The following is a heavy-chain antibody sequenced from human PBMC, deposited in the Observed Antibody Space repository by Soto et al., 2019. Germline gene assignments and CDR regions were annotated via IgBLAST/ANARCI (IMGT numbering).Heavy chain of an antibody. D-gene: IGHD3-3*01. CDR2: IYYSVST. Sequence: SETLSLTCTVSGGSISSYYWSWIRQPPGKGLEWIGYIYYSVSTNYNPSLKSRVTISVDTSKNQFSLKLSSVTAADTAVYYCARGRDFWSGSCMDVWGQGTTVTVSS. J-gene: IGHJ6*02. CDR1: GGSISSYY. CDR3: ARGRDFWSGSCMDV. V-gene: IGHV4-59*01.